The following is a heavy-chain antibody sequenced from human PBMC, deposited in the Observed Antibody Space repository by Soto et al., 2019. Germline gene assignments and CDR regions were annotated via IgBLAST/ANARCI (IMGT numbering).Heavy chain of an antibody. CDR3: ARGLTIFGVVIGY. Sequence: GASVKVSCKTSGYTFTNYVVDWVRQAPGQGLEWMGWINSGNGNTKYSEKFQGRVTITRDTSASTAYMELNSLTSEDTAVYYCARGLTIFGVVIGYWGQGTLGTVYS. D-gene: IGHD3-3*01. V-gene: IGHV1-3*01. J-gene: IGHJ4*02. CDR2: INSGNGNT. CDR1: GYTFTNYV.